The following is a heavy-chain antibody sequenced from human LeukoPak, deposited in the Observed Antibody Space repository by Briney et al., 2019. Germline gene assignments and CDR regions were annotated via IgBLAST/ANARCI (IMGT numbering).Heavy chain of an antibody. Sequence: SGPTLVKPTQTLTLTCTFSGFSLSTSGVGVGWIRQPPGKALEWLALIYWNDDKRYSPSLKSRLTITKDTSKNQVVLTMTNMDPVDTATYYCARYSSTLSAFDPWGQETLVTVSS. J-gene: IGHJ5*02. CDR3: ARYSSTLSAFDP. CDR2: IYWNDDK. CDR1: GFSLSTSGVG. V-gene: IGHV2-5*01. D-gene: IGHD6-13*01.